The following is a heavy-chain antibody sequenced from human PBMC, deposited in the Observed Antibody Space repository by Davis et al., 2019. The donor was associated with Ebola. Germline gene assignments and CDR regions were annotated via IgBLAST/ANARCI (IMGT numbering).Heavy chain of an antibody. CDR3: VRGKTSFDY. J-gene: IGHJ4*02. Sequence: GESLKTPCAASGFTFSHSWMHWVRQTPGKGLVLVPHISNDGSITRSADSVKGRFTISRDNTQRTLYLQMNSLRAEDTAVYYCVRGKTSFDYLGQGVLVTVSS. CDR2: ISNDGSIT. V-gene: IGHV3-74*01. CDR1: GFTFSHSW.